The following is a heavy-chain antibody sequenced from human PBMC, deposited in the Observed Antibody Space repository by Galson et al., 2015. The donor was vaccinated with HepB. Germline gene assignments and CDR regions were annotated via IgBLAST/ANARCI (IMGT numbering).Heavy chain of an antibody. Sequence: SVKVSCKASGYTFSDYYIHWVRQAPGQGLEWMGMINPSGGSTSYPQNFKGRVTMTRDTSTSTVYMELSSLRSEDTAVYYCAREVRLGELSLGFWGQGTLVTVSS. CDR1: GYTFSDYY. CDR2: INPSGGST. CDR3: AREVRLGELSLGF. J-gene: IGHJ4*02. V-gene: IGHV1-46*03. D-gene: IGHD3-16*02.